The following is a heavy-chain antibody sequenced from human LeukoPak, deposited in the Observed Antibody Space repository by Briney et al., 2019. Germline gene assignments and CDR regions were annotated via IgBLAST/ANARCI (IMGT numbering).Heavy chain of an antibody. CDR3: ARRGPTHRYGWGSYSDY. CDR2: INHSGST. CDR1: GGSFSGYY. V-gene: IGHV4-34*01. D-gene: IGHD3-10*01. J-gene: IGHJ4*02. Sequence: PSETLSLTCAVYGGSFSGYYWSWIRQPPGKGLEWIGEINHSGSTNYNPSLKSRVTISVDTSKNQFSLKLSSVTAADTAVYYCARRGPTHRYGWGSYSDYWGQGTLVTVSS.